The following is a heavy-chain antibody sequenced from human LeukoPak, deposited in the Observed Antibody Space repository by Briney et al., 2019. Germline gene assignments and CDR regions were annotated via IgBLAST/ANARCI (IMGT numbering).Heavy chain of an antibody. CDR1: GFTFSSYG. Sequence: PGGSLRLSCAASGFTFSSYGMHWVRQAPGKGLEWVSVIYAGGSTYYADSVKGRFTFSRDSSKNTLYLQMNSLRAEDTAVYYCARGFNRGFDPWGQGALVTVSS. CDR3: ARGFNRGFDP. CDR2: IYAGGST. D-gene: IGHD1-14*01. J-gene: IGHJ5*02. V-gene: IGHV3-53*01.